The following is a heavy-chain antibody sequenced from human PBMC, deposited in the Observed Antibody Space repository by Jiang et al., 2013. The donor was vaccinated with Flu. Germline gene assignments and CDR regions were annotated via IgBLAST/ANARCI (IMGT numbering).Heavy chain of an antibody. CDR3: ARDREDYYDSSGYYYFH. CDR2: ISYDGSNK. D-gene: IGHD3-22*01. J-gene: IGHJ4*02. V-gene: IGHV3-30-3*01. Sequence: AVISYDGSNKYYADSVKGRFTISRDNSKNTLYLQMNSLRAEDTAVYYCARDREDYYDSSGYYYFHWGQGTLVTVSS.